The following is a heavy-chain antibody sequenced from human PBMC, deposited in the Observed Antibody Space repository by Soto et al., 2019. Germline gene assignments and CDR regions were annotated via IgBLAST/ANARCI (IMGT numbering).Heavy chain of an antibody. Sequence: GGSLRLSCAASGFTFSTYTMKWVRQAPGKGREWISSISSGSSYIYYAGSVKGRFTISRDNAKNSLFLQMNSLRADDTAVYYCARDILSGGAYPDSWGQGTKVTVSS. CDR1: GFTFSTYT. D-gene: IGHD3-10*01. CDR3: ARDILSGGAYPDS. CDR2: ISSGSSYI. V-gene: IGHV3-21*01. J-gene: IGHJ5*01.